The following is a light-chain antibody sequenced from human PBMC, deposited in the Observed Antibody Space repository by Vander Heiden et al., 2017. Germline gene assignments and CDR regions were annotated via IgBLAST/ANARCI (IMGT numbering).Light chain of an antibody. Sequence: SYDLTQPPSGSGSPGQTARTTASGDALPKQYAYWYQQKPSQAPVLVIYKDSERPSGIPERFSGSSSGTTVTLTISGVQAEDEADYYCQSADSSGTYWVFGGGTKLTVL. CDR2: KDS. V-gene: IGLV3-25*03. CDR1: ALPKQY. CDR3: QSADSSGTYWV. J-gene: IGLJ3*02.